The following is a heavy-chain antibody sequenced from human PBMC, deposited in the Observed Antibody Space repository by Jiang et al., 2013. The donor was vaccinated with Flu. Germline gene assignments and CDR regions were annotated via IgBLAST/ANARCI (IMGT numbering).Heavy chain of an antibody. V-gene: IGHV3-15*01. CDR2: KTDGGTT. J-gene: IGHJ3*02. CDR3: TTDNYGDYPIYDAFDI. Sequence: KTDGGTTDYAAPVKGRFTISRDDSKNTLYLQMNSLKTEDTAVYYCTTDNYGDYPIYDAFDIWGQGTMVTVSS. D-gene: IGHD4-17*01.